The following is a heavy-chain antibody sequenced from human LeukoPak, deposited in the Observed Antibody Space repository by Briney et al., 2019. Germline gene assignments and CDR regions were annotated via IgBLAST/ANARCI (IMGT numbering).Heavy chain of an antibody. J-gene: IGHJ4*02. V-gene: IGHV3-23*01. D-gene: IGHD2-15*01. CDR2: ISNNGGYT. CDR3: TKQLGYCSDGSCYFPY. Sequence: GGSLRLSCAASGFTFSSSAMSWVRQAPGKGLEWVSAISNNGGYTYYADSVQGRFTISRDNSKSTLCLQMNSLRAEDTAVYYCTKQLGYCSDGSCYFPYWGQGTLVTVSS. CDR1: GFTFSSSA.